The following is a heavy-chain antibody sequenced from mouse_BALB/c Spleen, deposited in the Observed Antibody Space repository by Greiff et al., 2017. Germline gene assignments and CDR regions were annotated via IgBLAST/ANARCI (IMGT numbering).Heavy chain of an antibody. CDR2: IRNKANGYTT. CDR3: AREGPYGNFAY. Sequence: DVKLVESGGGLVQPGGSLRLSCATSGFTFTDYYMSWVRQPPGKALEWLGFIRNKANGYTTEYSASVKGRFTISRDNSQSILYLQMNTLRAEDSATYYCAREGPYGNFAYWGQGTLVTVSA. CDR1: GFTFTDYY. J-gene: IGHJ3*01. V-gene: IGHV7-3*02. D-gene: IGHD2-1*01.